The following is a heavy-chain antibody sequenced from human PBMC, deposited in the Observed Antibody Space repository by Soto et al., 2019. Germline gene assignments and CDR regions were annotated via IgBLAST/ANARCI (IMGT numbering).Heavy chain of an antibody. D-gene: IGHD2-15*01. J-gene: IGHJ6*02. CDR1: GYAFTSYD. V-gene: IGHV1-8*01. CDR3: AKGVPVLNRYSSYYYYGMDV. CDR2: MNPNSGNT. Sequence: ASVKVSCKASGYAFTSYDINWVRQATGQGLEWMGWMNPNSGNTGYAQKFQGRVTMTRNTSISTAYMELSSLRSEDTAVYYCAKGVPVLNRYSSYYYYGMDVWGQGTLVTVSS.